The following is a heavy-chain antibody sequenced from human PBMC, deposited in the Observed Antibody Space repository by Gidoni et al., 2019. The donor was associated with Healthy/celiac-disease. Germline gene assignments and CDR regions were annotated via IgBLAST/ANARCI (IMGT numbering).Heavy chain of an antibody. CDR2: IYTSGST. D-gene: IGHD5-18*01. CDR3: ASESWELWLLAY. V-gene: IGHV4-61*02. J-gene: IGHJ4*02. Sequence: QVQLQESGPGLVKPSQTLSLTCTVSGGSISSGSYYWSWIRQPAGKGLEWIGRIYTSGSTNYNPSLKSRVTISVDTSKNQFSLKLSSVTAADTAVYYCASESWELWLLAYWGQGTLVTVSS. CDR1: GGSISSGSYY.